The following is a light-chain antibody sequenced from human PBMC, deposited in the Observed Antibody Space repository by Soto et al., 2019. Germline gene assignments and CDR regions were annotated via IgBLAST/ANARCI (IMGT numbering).Light chain of an antibody. Sequence: QSALTQPASVSGSPGQSITISCTGGSGDIGSHNLVSWYQQYLGKAPKVIIYATTKRPSGVSDRFSGSKSGSVASLTISGLQADDEANYYCCSHVNDFTHWIFGGGTKLPS. V-gene: IGLV2-23*01. J-gene: IGLJ3*02. CDR2: ATT. CDR3: CSHVNDFTHWI. CDR1: SGDIGSHNL.